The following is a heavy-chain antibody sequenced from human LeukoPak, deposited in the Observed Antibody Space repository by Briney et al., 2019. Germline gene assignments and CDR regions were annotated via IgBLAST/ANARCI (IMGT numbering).Heavy chain of an antibody. CDR1: VYTFTSYA. CDR2: INAGNGNT. CDR3: ARAPGLRYFDWLPDYFDY. D-gene: IGHD3-9*01. Sequence: ASVKVSCKASVYTFTSYAMHWVRQAPGQRLEWMVWINAGNGNTKYSQKLQGRVTITRDTSASTAYMELSSLRAEDTAVYYCARAPGLRYFDWLPDYFDYWGQGPLVTVSS. V-gene: IGHV1-3*01. J-gene: IGHJ4*02.